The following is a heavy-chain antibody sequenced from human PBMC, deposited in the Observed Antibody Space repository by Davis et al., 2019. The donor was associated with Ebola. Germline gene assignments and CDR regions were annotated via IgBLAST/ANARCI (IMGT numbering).Heavy chain of an antibody. CDR1: GFTFSDYW. Sequence: GESLKISCAASGFTFSDYWMHWVRQAPGKGPEWVSRINPDGSNIGYADFVKGRFTISRDNAKNSLYLQMNSLRAEDTAVYYCARPYSSGWYWQFDYWGQGTLVTVSS. D-gene: IGHD6-19*01. CDR2: INPDGSNI. J-gene: IGHJ4*02. CDR3: ARPYSSGWYWQFDY. V-gene: IGHV3-74*01.